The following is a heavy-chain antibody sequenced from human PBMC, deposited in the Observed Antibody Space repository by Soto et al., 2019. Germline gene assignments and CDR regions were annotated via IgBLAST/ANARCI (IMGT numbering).Heavy chain of an antibody. D-gene: IGHD1-1*01. CDR1: GFTFSSYA. Sequence: QVQLVESGGGVVQPGRSLRLSCAASGFTFSSYAMHWVRQAPGKGLEWVAVISYDGSNKYYADSVKGRFTISRDNSKNTLYLQMNSLRAEDTAVYYCARPTLPRDYFDYWGQGTLVTVSS. CDR3: ARPTLPRDYFDY. J-gene: IGHJ4*02. V-gene: IGHV3-30-3*01. CDR2: ISYDGSNK.